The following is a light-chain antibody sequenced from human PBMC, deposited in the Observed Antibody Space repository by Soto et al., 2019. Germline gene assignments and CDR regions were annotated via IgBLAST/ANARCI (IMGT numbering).Light chain of an antibody. J-gene: IGKJ4*01. CDR1: QSVGRN. CDR2: TTS. V-gene: IGKV3-15*01. CDR3: QQYNNWPES. Sequence: QSPGTLSVSPGERVTLSCRPSQSVGRNLAWYQQKPGQAPRLLIYTTSNSAPGIPDLFSVSGSGTEFTLPISSLQSEDVAVYYCQQYNNWPESFGGGTKVEIK.